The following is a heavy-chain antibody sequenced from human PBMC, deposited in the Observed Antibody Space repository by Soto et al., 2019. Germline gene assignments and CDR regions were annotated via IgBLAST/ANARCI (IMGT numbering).Heavy chain of an antibody. CDR2: ISYTGSTI. V-gene: IGHV3-48*03. J-gene: IGHJ4*02. CDR3: ARGLRNYYDRSGLHY. CDR1: EFTFSNYE. Sequence: VGSLRLSCAGSEFTFSNYEMNWVRQAPGKGLEWVSYISYTGSTIYYADSVRGRFTISRDNSKNSLYLQMNSLRAEDTAVYYCARGLRNYYDRSGLHYWGQGTLVTVSS. D-gene: IGHD3-22*01.